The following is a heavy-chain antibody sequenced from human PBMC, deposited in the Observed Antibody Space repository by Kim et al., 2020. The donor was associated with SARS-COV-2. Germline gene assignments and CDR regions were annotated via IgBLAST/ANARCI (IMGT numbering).Heavy chain of an antibody. CDR1: GYSFTNYW. CDR2: IDPNDSYT. CDR3: AVFRGWRQTYYYGMDV. J-gene: IGHJ6*02. Sequence: GESLKISCKGSGYSFTNYWISWVRQMPGKGLEWMGRIDPNDSYTNYSPSFQGHVTISADKSITTAYLQWSGLQASDTAMYYCAVFRGWRQTYYYGMDVWGQGTTVTVSS. D-gene: IGHD1-26*01. V-gene: IGHV5-10-1*01.